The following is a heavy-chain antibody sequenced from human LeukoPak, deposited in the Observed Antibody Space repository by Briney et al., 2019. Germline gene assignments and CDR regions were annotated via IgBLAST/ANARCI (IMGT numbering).Heavy chain of an antibody. CDR3: ARRVVVPAAPYYFDY. Sequence: PGGSLRLSCAASGFTFSNAWMNWVRQAPGKGLEWVGRIKSKTDGGTTDYAAPVKGRFTISRDDSKNTLYLQMNSLKTEDTAVYYCARRVVVPAAPYYFDYWGQGTLVTVSS. CDR1: GFTFSNAW. V-gene: IGHV3-15*07. J-gene: IGHJ4*02. CDR2: IKSKTDGGTT. D-gene: IGHD2-2*01.